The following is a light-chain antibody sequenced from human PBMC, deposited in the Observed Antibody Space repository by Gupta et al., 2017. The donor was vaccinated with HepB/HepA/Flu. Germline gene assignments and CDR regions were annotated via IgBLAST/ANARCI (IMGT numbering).Light chain of an antibody. CDR1: QSISSY. CDR2: AAS. Sequence: DIQMTQSPSSLSASVGDRVTITCRASQSISSYLNWYQQKPGKAPSLLIYAASSWQSGVPSRFSGSGYGTDFTLTISSRQPEDFATYYCQQSDSNPMCSFGQGTKLEIK. J-gene: IGKJ2*04. V-gene: IGKV1-39*01. CDR3: QQSDSNPMCS.